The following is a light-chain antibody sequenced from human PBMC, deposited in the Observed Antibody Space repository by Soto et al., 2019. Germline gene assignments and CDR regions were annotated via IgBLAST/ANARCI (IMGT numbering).Light chain of an antibody. CDR2: EVT. V-gene: IGLV2-14*01. CDR1: SSDVGGYNY. J-gene: IGLJ1*01. Sequence: QSALTQPASVSGSPGQSITISCTGTSSDVGGYNYVSWYQQHPGKAPKLMIYEVTNRPSGVSNRFSGSKSGNTASLIISGLQAEDEADYYCSSYTGSSTPYVFGTGTKVTVL. CDR3: SSYTGSSTPYV.